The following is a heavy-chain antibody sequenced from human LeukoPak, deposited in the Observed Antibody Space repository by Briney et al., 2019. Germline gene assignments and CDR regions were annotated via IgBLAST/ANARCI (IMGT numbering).Heavy chain of an antibody. CDR2: ISYSGST. D-gene: IGHD4-17*01. CDR1: GGSISSNIYY. Sequence: SETLSLTCTVSGGSISSNIYYLGWIRQPPGKGLEWIGSISYSGSTYYSPSLKSRVTISVDTSKNQFSLKLSSVTAADTAVYYCASFGDYLNWFDPWGQGTLVTVSS. CDR3: ASFGDYLNWFDP. J-gene: IGHJ5*02. V-gene: IGHV4-39*01.